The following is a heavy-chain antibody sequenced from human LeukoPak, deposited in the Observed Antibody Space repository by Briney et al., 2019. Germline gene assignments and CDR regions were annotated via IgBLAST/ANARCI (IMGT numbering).Heavy chain of an antibody. CDR2: INHSGST. V-gene: IGHV4-34*01. CDR1: GGSFSGYY. CDR3: AREEALGSGSFDY. J-gene: IGHJ4*02. D-gene: IGHD1-26*01. Sequence: SETLSLTCAVYGGSFSGYYWSWIRQPPGKGLEWIGEINHSGSTNYNPSLKSRVTISVDTSKNQFSLKLSSVTAADTAVYYCAREEALGSGSFDYWGQGTLVTVSS.